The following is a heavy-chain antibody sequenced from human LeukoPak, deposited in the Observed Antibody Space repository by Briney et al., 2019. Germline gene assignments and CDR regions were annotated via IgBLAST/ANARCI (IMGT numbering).Heavy chain of an antibody. CDR1: GFTFSNHG. CDR3: AKDSTWRPFDY. V-gene: IGHV3-23*01. CDR2: IDGSGSVT. Sequence: GSLRLSCAASGFTFSNHGIHWVRQSPEKGLEWVSGIDGSGSVTYYADSVKGRFTISRDNSNNIVSLQMSSLRVDDTAIYYCAKDSTWRPFDYWGQGTLVTVSS. D-gene: IGHD2-2*01. J-gene: IGHJ4*02.